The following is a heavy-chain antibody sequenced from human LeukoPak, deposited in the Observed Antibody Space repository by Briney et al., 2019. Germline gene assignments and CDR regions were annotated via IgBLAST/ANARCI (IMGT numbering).Heavy chain of an antibody. CDR1: GFTVSSNY. J-gene: IGHJ4*02. CDR3: AKGRAVEVVAALNY. Sequence: GGSLRLSCAASGFTVSSNYMSWVRQAPGKGLEWVSVIYSGGSTYYADSVKGRFTISRDNSKNTLYLQMNSLRAEDTAVYYCAKGRAVEVVAALNYWGQGTVVTVSS. V-gene: IGHV3-66*01. D-gene: IGHD2-15*01. CDR2: IYSGGST.